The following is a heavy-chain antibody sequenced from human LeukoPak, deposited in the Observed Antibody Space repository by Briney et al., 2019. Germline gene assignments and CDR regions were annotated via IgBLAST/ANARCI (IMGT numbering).Heavy chain of an antibody. J-gene: IGHJ1*01. Sequence: SVKVSCKASGGTFSSYAISWVRQAPGQGREWMGGIIPIFGTANYAQKFQGRVTITTDESTSTAYMELSSLRSEDTAVYYCARGSKEVNESFQHWGQGTLVTVSS. D-gene: IGHD2-2*01. CDR2: IIPIFGTA. V-gene: IGHV1-69*05. CDR1: GGTFSSYA. CDR3: ARGSKEVNESFQH.